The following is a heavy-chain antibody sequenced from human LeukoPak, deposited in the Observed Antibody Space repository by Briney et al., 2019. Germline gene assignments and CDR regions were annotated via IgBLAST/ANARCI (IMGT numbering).Heavy chain of an antibody. V-gene: IGHV3-23*01. CDR1: GFTFSSYA. CDR2: IRESGGST. Sequence: GGSLRLSCVASGFTFSSYAMSWVRQAPGKGLEWVSAIRESGGSTHYADSVKGRFTISRDNSKNTLYLQMNSLRAEDTTVYYCAKTKPYGTTWYGGIDWGQGALVTVSS. J-gene: IGHJ4*02. D-gene: IGHD6-13*01. CDR3: AKTKPYGTTWYGGID.